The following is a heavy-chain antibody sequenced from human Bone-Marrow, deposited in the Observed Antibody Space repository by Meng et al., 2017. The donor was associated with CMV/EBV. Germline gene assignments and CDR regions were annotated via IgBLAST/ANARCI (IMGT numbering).Heavy chain of an antibody. V-gene: IGHV1-2*02. D-gene: IGHD4-11*01. CDR1: GYTFTGYY. CDR3: ARDVDYPNWFDP. J-gene: IGHJ5*02. Sequence: ASVKVSCKASGYTFTGYYMHWARQAPGQGLEWMGWINPNSGGTNYAQKFQGRVTMTRDTSISTAYMELSRLRSDDTAVYYCARDVDYPNWFDPWGQGTLVTVSS. CDR2: INPNSGGT.